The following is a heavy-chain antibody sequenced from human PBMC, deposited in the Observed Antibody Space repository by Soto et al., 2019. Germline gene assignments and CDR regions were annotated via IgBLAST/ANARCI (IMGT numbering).Heavy chain of an antibody. J-gene: IGHJ5*02. CDR3: ARTGYSSGWYTEAYNWFDP. CDR1: GGSISSGDYY. V-gene: IGHV4-30-4*01. Sequence: PSETLSLTCTVSGGSISSGDYYWSWIRQPPGKGLEWIGYIYYSGSTYYSPSLKSRVTISVDTSKNQFSLKLSSVTAADTAVYYCARTGYSSGWYTEAYNWFDPWGQGTLVTVSS. CDR2: IYYSGST. D-gene: IGHD6-19*01.